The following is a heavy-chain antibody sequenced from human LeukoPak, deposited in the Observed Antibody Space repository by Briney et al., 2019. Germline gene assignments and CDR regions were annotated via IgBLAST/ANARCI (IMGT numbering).Heavy chain of an antibody. D-gene: IGHD3-16*01. CDR2: ISAYNGNT. Sequence: ASVKVSCKASGYTFTGYYMHWVRQAPGQGLEWMGWISAYNGNTNYAQKLQGRVTVTTDASKNTAYMELRSLRSDDTAVYYCARDKGGTGGFDYWGQGTLVTVSS. J-gene: IGHJ4*02. CDR3: ARDKGGTGGFDY. CDR1: GYTFTGYY. V-gene: IGHV1-18*04.